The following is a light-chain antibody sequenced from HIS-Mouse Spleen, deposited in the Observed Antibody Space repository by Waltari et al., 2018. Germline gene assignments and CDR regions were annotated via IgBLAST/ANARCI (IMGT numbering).Light chain of an antibody. Sequence: QSALTQPPSVSGSPGQSVTISCTGTSSDVGSYNRVSWYQQPPGTAPKLMIYEVSNRPSGVPDLFSGSKSGNPASLTISGLQAEDEADYYCRSYTSSSTVFGTGTKVTVL. V-gene: IGLV2-18*02. J-gene: IGLJ1*01. CDR3: RSYTSSSTV. CDR1: SSDVGSYNR. CDR2: EVS.